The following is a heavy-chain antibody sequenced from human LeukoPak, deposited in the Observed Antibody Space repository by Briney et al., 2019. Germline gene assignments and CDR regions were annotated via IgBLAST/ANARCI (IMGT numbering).Heavy chain of an antibody. CDR1: GFTFSSYV. Sequence: PGGSLRLSCAASGFTFSSYVMRWVRQAPGKGLEWVSGITSGGDRTSYADSVKGRFTISRDNSKHTLYLQMNSLRADDTAVYYCTRLNGPTDYWGQGTLVTVSS. D-gene: IGHD2-8*01. CDR3: TRLNGPTDY. J-gene: IGHJ4*01. V-gene: IGHV3-23*01. CDR2: ITSGGDRT.